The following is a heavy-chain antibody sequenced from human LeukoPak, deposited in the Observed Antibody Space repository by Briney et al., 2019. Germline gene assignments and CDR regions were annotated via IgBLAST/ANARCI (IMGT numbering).Heavy chain of an antibody. D-gene: IGHD6-13*01. CDR3: ASSGSFRQQLIK. CDR1: GGSINSYY. Sequence: SETLSLTCTVSGGSINSYYWSWIRQPPGKGLEWIGYIYYSGSPNYSPSLKSRVTISVDTSKNQFSLKLSSVTAADTAVYYCASSGSFRQQLIKWGQGTLVTVSS. J-gene: IGHJ4*02. V-gene: IGHV4-59*01. CDR2: IYYSGSP.